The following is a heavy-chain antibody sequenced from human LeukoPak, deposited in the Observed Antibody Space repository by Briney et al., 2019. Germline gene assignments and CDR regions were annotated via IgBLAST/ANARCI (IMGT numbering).Heavy chain of an antibody. CDR1: GFIVSSNY. CDR3: AARALAAVTHYMDA. Sequence: GGSLRLSCAASGFIVSSNYMSRVRQAPGKGLEWVSVIYSGGKTYYADSVKGRFTISRDISKNTLYLQMNSLTAEDTAVYYCAARALAAVTHYMDAWGKGTTVTVSS. D-gene: IGHD6-13*01. J-gene: IGHJ6*03. CDR2: IYSGGKT. V-gene: IGHV3-53*01.